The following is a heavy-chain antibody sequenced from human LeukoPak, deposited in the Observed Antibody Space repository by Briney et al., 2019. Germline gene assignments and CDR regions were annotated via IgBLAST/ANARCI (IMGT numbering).Heavy chain of an antibody. CDR3: ARVWQYYYDYSAFDM. J-gene: IGHJ3*02. V-gene: IGHV3-7*01. CDR1: GFILKNHW. Sequence: PGGSLRLSCEASGFILKNHWMTWVRQAPGKGLEWVAHINPDGSEKFYVDSVKGRFTISRDNAKNSLFLQLNSLRAEDTAVYYCARVWQYYYDYSAFDMWGQGTVVTVS. CDR2: INPDGSEK. D-gene: IGHD3-16*01.